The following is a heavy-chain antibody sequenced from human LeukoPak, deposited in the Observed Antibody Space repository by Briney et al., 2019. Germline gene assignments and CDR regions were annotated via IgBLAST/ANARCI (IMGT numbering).Heavy chain of an antibody. CDR3: ARVGARLGAFDI. J-gene: IGHJ3*02. CDR1: GFTFSSYS. V-gene: IGHV3-48*04. Sequence: GGSLRLSCVASGFTFSSYSMNWVRQAPGKGLEWIAYITRTGDRIQYADSVKGRFTISRDNAKNTLYLQMNSLRAEDTAVYYCARVGARLGAFDIWGQGTMVTVSS. CDR2: ITRTGDRI. D-gene: IGHD6-25*01.